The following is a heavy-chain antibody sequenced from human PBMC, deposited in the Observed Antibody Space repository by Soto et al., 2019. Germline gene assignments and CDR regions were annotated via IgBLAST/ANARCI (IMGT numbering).Heavy chain of an antibody. J-gene: IGHJ4*02. D-gene: IGHD6-19*01. CDR1: GFTFGNYA. CDR3: AKHRGGCGWRFDY. Sequence: GGSLRLSCAASGFTFGNYAISWVRQAPGKGLEWASAIAASGATTYYADSVKGRLTVSRDNSKNTLYLQMNSLRAEDTGVYYCAKHRGGCGWRFDYWGEGTLVTASP. CDR2: IAASGATT. V-gene: IGHV3-23*01.